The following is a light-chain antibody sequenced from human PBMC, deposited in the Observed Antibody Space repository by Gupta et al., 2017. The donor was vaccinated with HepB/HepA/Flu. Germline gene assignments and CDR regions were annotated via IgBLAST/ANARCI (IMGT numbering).Light chain of an antibody. V-gene: IGKV3-20*01. J-gene: IGKJ4*01. CDR1: QSVSSCY. CDR3: QQEGSSPRT. Sequence: EIVLTQSPGTLSLSPGERATLSCRASQSVSSCYLAWYQQKPGQAPRLLIYGASSRATGIPDRFSGSGSGTDFTLTISRLEPEDFAVYYCQQEGSSPRTFGGGTKVEIK. CDR2: GAS.